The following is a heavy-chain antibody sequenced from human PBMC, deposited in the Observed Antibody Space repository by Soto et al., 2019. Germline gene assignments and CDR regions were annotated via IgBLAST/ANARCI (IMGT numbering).Heavy chain of an antibody. D-gene: IGHD3-3*01. J-gene: IGHJ3*02. CDR2: IVVGSGNT. CDR3: AADGPDRYRPRRYDFWSGYYPTDAFDI. CDR1: GFTFTSSA. V-gene: IGHV1-58*01. Sequence: SVKVSCKASGFTFTSSAVQWVRQARGQRLEWIGWIVVGSGNTNYAQKFQERVTITRDMSTSTAYMELSSLRSEDTAVYYCAADGPDRYRPRRYDFWSGYYPTDAFDIWGQGTMVTVSS.